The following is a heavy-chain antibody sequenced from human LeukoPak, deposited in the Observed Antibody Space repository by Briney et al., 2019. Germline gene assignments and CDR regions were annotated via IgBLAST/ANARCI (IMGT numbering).Heavy chain of an antibody. CDR2: ISGSGGST. Sequence: GGSLRLSCAASGFTFSSYAMSWVRQAPGKGLEWVSAISGSGGSTYYADSVKGRFTISRDNSKNTLYLQMNSLRAEDTAVYYCAKTLSRKAAAGTSNPYYWGQGTLVTVSS. J-gene: IGHJ4*02. V-gene: IGHV3-23*01. CDR3: AKTLSRKAAAGTSNPYY. CDR1: GFTFSSYA. D-gene: IGHD6-13*01.